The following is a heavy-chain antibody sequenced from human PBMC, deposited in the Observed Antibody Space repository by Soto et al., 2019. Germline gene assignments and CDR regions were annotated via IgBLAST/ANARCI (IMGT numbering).Heavy chain of an antibody. J-gene: IGHJ3*02. CDR2: IYYSGTT. CDR1: GGSISSSSYY. D-gene: IGHD6-13*01. CDR3: ARQGPHSSRWYAFDAFDI. Sequence: QLQLQESGPGLVKPSETLSLTCTVSGGSISSSSYYWGWIRQSPGKGLEWIGSIYYSGTTYYNLSLKSRVTISVDTSKNQFSLKLSSVTAADTAVYYCARQGPHSSRWYAFDAFDIWGQGTMVIVSS. V-gene: IGHV4-39*01.